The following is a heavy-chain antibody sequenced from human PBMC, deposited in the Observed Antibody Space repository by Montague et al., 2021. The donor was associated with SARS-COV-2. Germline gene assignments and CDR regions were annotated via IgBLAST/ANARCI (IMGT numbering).Heavy chain of an antibody. J-gene: IGHJ4*02. D-gene: IGHD4-17*01. V-gene: IGHV4-4*07. Sequence: SETLSLTCTVSGDSISSSYWNWIRQPAGKGLEWIRRIYASGGINYNPSLKSRVTMAVDTSKRQFALKLSSVTAADTAVYYCASVYTVTYYFDYWGRGTLVTVSS. CDR3: ASVYTVTYYFDY. CDR2: IYASGGI. CDR1: GDSISSSY.